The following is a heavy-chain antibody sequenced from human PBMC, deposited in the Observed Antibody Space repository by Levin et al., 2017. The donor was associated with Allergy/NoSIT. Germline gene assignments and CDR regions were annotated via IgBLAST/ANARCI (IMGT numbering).Heavy chain of an antibody. D-gene: IGHD6-19*01. Sequence: ASVKVSCKGSGYSFTSYWIGWVRQMPGKGLEWMGIIYPGDSDTRYSPSFQGHVTISADKSITTAYLQWNSLKASDTAMYYCARQAAVAGPGIDYWGQGTLVTVSA. CDR2: IYPGDSDT. J-gene: IGHJ4*02. CDR1: GYSFTSYW. CDR3: ARQAAVAGPGIDY. V-gene: IGHV5-51*01.